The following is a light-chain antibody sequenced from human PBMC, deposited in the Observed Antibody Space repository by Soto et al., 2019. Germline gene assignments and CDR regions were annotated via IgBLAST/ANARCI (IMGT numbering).Light chain of an antibody. CDR2: KAY. CDR1: QTISSW. Sequence: DIQMTQSPSSLSASVGNRFTLTCRASQTISSWLAWYQQKPGKAPKLLIYKAYTLKSGVTSRFSGSGSGTEFTLTISSLQPDDFATYYCQHYNSYSEAFGQGTKVDIK. V-gene: IGKV1-5*03. J-gene: IGKJ1*01. CDR3: QHYNSYSEA.